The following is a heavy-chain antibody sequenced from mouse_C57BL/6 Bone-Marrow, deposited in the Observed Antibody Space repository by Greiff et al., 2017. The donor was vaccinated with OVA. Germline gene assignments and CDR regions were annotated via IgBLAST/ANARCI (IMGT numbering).Heavy chain of an antibody. CDR3: TAHYYGSSYWFAY. Sequence: VQLKQSGAELVRPGASVKLSCTASGFNIQDDYMHWVKQRPEQGLEWIGWIDPENGDTEYASKFQGKATITADTSSNTAYLQLSSLTSEDTAVYYCTAHYYGSSYWFAYWGQGTLVTVSA. J-gene: IGHJ3*01. CDR1: GFNIQDDY. V-gene: IGHV14-4*01. D-gene: IGHD1-1*01. CDR2: IDPENGDT.